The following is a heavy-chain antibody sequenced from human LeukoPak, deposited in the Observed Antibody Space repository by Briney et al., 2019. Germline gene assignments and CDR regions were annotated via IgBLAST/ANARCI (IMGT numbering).Heavy chain of an antibody. J-gene: IGHJ4*02. V-gene: IGHV3-30*04. CDR3: ARDSQRDYDILSFLDY. D-gene: IGHD3-9*01. Sequence: GGSLRLSCAASGFTFSSYAMHWVRQAPGKGLEWVAVISYDGSNKYYADSVKGRFTISRDNSKNTLYLQMNSLRAEDTAVYYCARDSQRDYDILSFLDYWGQGTLVTVSS. CDR2: ISYDGSNK. CDR1: GFTFSSYA.